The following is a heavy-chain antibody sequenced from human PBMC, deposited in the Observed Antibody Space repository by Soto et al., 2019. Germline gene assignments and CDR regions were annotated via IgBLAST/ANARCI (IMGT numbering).Heavy chain of an antibody. J-gene: IGHJ4*02. CDR3: ARDQAMAQFDY. CDR2: INACNGNT. Sequence: QVQLVQSGAEVKKPGASVTVSCKASGYTFTSYGISRLRQAPGQGLVWMGWINACNGNTKYAQKLQGRVTMTTDTSTSTAYMELRSLRSDDTAVYYGARDQAMAQFDYWGQGTLVTVSS. V-gene: IGHV1-18*01. CDR1: GYTFTSYG. D-gene: IGHD5-18*01.